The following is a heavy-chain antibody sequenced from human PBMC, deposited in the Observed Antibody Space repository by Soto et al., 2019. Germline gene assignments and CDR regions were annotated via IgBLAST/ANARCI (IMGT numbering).Heavy chain of an antibody. V-gene: IGHV5-51*01. J-gene: IGHJ6*02. Sequence: GESLKISCKGSGYSFTSYWIGWVRQMPGKGLEWMGIIYPGDSDTRYSPSFQGQVTISADKSISTAYLQWSSLKASDTAMYYCARPAGGRRYCSGGSCYSDFRGQPKAYYYYGMDVWGQGTTVTVSS. CDR3: ARPAGGRRYCSGGSCYSDFRGQPKAYYYYGMDV. CDR1: GYSFTSYW. CDR2: IYPGDSDT. D-gene: IGHD2-15*01.